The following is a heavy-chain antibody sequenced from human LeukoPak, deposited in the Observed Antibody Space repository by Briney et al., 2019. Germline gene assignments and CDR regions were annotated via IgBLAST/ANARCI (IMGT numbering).Heavy chain of an antibody. CDR3: ARDLDFWSGYDVYYYGMDV. CDR2: IYTSGIT. Sequence: PSQTLSLTCTVSGGSISSGSYYWSWIRQPAGKGLEWIGRIYTSGITNYNPSLKSRVTISVDTSKNQFSLKLSSVTAADTAVYYCARDLDFWSGYDVYYYGMDVWGQGTTVTVSS. D-gene: IGHD3-3*01. CDR1: GGSISSGSYY. V-gene: IGHV4-61*02. J-gene: IGHJ6*02.